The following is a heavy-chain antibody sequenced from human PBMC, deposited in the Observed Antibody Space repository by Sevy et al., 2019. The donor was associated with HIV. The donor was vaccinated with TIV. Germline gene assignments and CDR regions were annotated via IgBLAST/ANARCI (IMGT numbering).Heavy chain of an antibody. J-gene: IGHJ4*02. CDR3: AITREYYSDSSGYFDY. D-gene: IGHD3-22*01. V-gene: IGHV1-24*01. Sequence: ASVKVSCKISGYTLTEFSMHWVRQVPGKGLEWMGSFDPEDAKTIYAQKFQGRVTMTEDTSTDTAYMELRSLRSEDTAMYYCAITREYYSDSSGYFDYWGKGTLVTVS. CDR1: GYTLTEFS. CDR2: FDPEDAKT.